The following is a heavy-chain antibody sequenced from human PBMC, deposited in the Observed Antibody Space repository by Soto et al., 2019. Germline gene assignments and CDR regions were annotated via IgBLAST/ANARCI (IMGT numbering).Heavy chain of an antibody. CDR2: IYYSGST. V-gene: IGHV4-31*03. CDR1: GDSISSGGYY. Sequence: QVQLQESGPGLVKPSQTLSLTCTVSGDSISSGGYYWSWIRQHPGKGLEWIAHIYYSGSTYYNPSLKRRVTISVDTSKNQFSLKLSSVTEADTAVYYCARSPHFDGYNDYWGQGTLVTVSS. CDR3: ARSPHFDGYNDY. D-gene: IGHD3-9*01. J-gene: IGHJ4*02.